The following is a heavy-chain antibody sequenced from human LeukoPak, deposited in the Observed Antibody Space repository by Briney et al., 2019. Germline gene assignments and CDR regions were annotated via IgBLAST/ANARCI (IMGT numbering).Heavy chain of an antibody. CDR1: GFTFSSFW. CDR2: INSDGSST. V-gene: IGHV3-74*01. J-gene: IGHJ4*02. CDR3: ASGLGN. Sequence: PGGSLRLSCAASGFTFSSFWMHWVRQAPGKGLVWVSRINSDGSSTSYADSVKGRFTISRDNAKNTLYLKMDSLSAEDTAIYYCASGLGNWGQGTLVTVSS. D-gene: IGHD3-10*01.